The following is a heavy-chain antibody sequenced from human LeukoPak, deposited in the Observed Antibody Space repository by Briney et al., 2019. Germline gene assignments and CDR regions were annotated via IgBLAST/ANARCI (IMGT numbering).Heavy chain of an antibody. CDR3: TRGSSSWYDEGGDFDY. V-gene: IGHV3-49*03. CDR1: GFTFGDYA. CDR2: IRSKAYGGTT. J-gene: IGHJ4*02. Sequence: GGSLRLSCTASGFTFGDYAMSWFRQAPGKGLEWVGFIRSKAYGGTTEYAASAKGRFTISRDDSKSIAYLQMNSLKTEDTAVYYCTRGSSSWYDEGGDFDYWGQGTLVTVSS. D-gene: IGHD6-13*01.